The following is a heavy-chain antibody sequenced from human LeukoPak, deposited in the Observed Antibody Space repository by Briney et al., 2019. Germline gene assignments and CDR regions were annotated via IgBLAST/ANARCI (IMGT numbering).Heavy chain of an antibody. V-gene: IGHV4-34*01. D-gene: IGHD1-26*01. CDR2: INHSGST. Sequence: SETLSLTCAVYGGSFSGYYWSWIRQPPGKGLEWIGEINHSGSTNYNPSLKSRVTISVDTSKNQFSLKLSSVTAADTAVYYCARANVGATYSDYWGQGTLVTVSS. J-gene: IGHJ4*02. CDR1: GGSFSGYY. CDR3: ARANVGATYSDY.